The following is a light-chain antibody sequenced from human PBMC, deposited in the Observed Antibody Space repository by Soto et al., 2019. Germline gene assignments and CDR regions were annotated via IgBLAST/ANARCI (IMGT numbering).Light chain of an antibody. CDR3: QQRGNWPLT. CDR1: QSVSSY. Sequence: EIVLTQSPATLSLSPGERATLSCRASQSVSSYLGWYQQKPGQAPRLLIYDASNRATGIPARFSGSGSGTEFTLTISSLEPEDFAVYYCQQRGNWPLTFGGGTKVEIK. V-gene: IGKV3-11*01. CDR2: DAS. J-gene: IGKJ4*01.